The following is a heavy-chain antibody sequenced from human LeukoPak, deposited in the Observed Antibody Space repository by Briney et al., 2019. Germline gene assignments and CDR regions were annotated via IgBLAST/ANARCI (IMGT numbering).Heavy chain of an antibody. CDR2: ISGNGVST. CDR1: GFTFSSYA. CDR3: TRDASDIVAAPAAVGPFDL. V-gene: IGHV3-64*01. Sequence: GGSLRLSCAASGFTFSSYAMYWVRRTPGKGLEYVSVISGNGVSTHYATSAKGRFTISRDNSKNMLYLQMGSLRAEDMAVYYCTRDASDIVAAPAAVGPFDLWGQGTLVTVSS. D-gene: IGHD2-2*01. J-gene: IGHJ4*02.